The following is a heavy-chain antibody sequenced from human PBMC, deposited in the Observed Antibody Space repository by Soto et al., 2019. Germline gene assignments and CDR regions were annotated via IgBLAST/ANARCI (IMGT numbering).Heavy chain of an antibody. CDR2: IYYSGST. Sequence: QVQLHESGPGLVKPSQTLSLTCTVSGGSISSGDYYWNWIRQPPGKGLEWIGSIYYSGSTSYSPSLKSRVAFSVGTSNNQFSLKLTAVTAVDTAVYYCVRGDPGACSSTSCSDAFDLWGRGTMVAVSS. CDR3: VRGDPGACSSTSCSDAFDL. J-gene: IGHJ3*01. V-gene: IGHV4-30-4*01. D-gene: IGHD2-2*01. CDR1: GGSISSGDYY.